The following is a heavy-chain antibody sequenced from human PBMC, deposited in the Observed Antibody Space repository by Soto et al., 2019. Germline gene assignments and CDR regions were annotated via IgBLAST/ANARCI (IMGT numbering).Heavy chain of an antibody. J-gene: IGHJ3*02. D-gene: IGHD3-16*01. Sequence: QVQLVESGGGVVQPGRSLRLSCAASGFSFSNDAMHWVRLAPGKGLEWVAVISYDESNKDYADSVEGRFTVSRDNSKNTLYLHMDRLRAVYTAVYLCSRDPSLWGSGGDAFDIWGQGTLVTVAA. V-gene: IGHV3-30-3*01. CDR2: ISYDESNK. CDR3: SRDPSLWGSGGDAFDI. CDR1: GFSFSNDA.